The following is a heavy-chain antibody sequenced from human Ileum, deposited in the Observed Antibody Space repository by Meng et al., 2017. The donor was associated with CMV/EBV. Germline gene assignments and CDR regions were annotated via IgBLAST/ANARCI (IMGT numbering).Heavy chain of an antibody. CDR3: AKEMFDP. V-gene: IGHV3-74*01. CDR1: GYTVSSYS. CDR2: LDSDGTTT. J-gene: IGHJ5*02. Sequence: SLRLSFASSGYTVSSYSMHWVRQAPGKGLVWVSRLDSDGTTTNYADSVKGRFTISRDNAKNTVYLQMTSLTAEDTAVYYCAKEMFDPWGQGTLVTVSS.